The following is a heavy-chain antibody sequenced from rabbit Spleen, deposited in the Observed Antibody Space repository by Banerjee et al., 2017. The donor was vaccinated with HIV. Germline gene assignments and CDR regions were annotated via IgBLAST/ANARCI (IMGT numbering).Heavy chain of an antibody. CDR3: ARVSETSGWGEDL. CDR1: GFSFSDRDV. Sequence: QEQLKESGGGLVKPEGSLTLTCKASGFSFSDRDVMCWVRQAPGKGLEWIACIDSGSSGFTYFANWAKGRFTISKTSSTTVTLQMTSLTAADTATYFCARVSETSGWGEDLWGPGTLVTVS. V-gene: IGHV1S45*01. D-gene: IGHD4-1*01. J-gene: IGHJ6*01. CDR2: IDSGSSGFT.